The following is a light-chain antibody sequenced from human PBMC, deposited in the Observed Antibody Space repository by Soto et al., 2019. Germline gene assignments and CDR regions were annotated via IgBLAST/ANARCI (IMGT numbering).Light chain of an antibody. Sequence: EIVLTQSPGTXXXXPXXXXXXXXRAXQSVSSNYLAWYQQKPGQAPRLFIYGASSRATGIPDRFSGSGSGTDFTLTISRLEPEDFAVYYCQQYGSSPQTFGQGTKVEIK. CDR2: GAS. J-gene: IGKJ1*01. CDR1: QSVSSNY. CDR3: QQYGSSPQT. V-gene: IGKV3-20*01.